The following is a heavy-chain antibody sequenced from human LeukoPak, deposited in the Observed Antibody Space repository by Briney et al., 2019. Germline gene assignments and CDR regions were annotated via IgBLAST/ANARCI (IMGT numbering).Heavy chain of an antibody. CDR2: IYYSGST. CDR3: ASTEKYYYDSSGYFHDAFDI. V-gene: IGHV4-31*03. J-gene: IGHJ3*02. D-gene: IGHD3-22*01. CDR1: GGSLSSGGYY. Sequence: SETLSLTCTVSGGSLSSGGYYWSWIRQHPGKGLEWIGYIYYSGSTYYNPSLKSRVTISVDTSKNQFSLKLSSVTAADTAVYYCASTEKYYYDSSGYFHDAFDIWGQGTMVTVSS.